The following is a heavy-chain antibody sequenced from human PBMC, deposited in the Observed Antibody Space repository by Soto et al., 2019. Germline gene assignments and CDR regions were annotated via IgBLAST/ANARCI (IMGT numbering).Heavy chain of an antibody. CDR2: ISSSSSTI. J-gene: IGHJ4*02. CDR3: AREPYYYDSSGPDY. D-gene: IGHD3-22*01. V-gene: IGHV3-48*02. Sequence: EVQLVESGGGLVQPGGSLRLSCAASGFTFSSYSMNWVRQAPGKGLEWVSYISSSSSTIYYADSVKGRFTISRDNAKNSLYLQMNSLIDEDTAVYYCAREPYYYDSSGPDYWGQGTLVTVSS. CDR1: GFTFSSYS.